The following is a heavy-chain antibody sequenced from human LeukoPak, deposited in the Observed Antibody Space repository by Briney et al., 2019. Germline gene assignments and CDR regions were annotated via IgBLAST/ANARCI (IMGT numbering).Heavy chain of an antibody. J-gene: IGHJ6*03. CDR3: ARDKTPSRYYYYYYMDV. D-gene: IGHD2-15*01. Sequence: PGGSLRLSRAASGFTFSSYWMSWVRQAPGKGLEWVANIKQDGSEKYYVDSVKGRFTISRDNAKNSLYLQMNSLRAEDTAVYYCARDKTPSRYYYYYYMDVWGKGTTVTVSS. CDR1: GFTFSSYW. V-gene: IGHV3-7*01. CDR2: IKQDGSEK.